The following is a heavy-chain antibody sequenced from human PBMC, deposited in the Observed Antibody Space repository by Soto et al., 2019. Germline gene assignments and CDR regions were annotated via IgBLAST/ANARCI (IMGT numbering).Heavy chain of an antibody. CDR2: IWFNGINK. V-gene: IGHV3-33*01. CDR1: GFNLNNYG. Sequence: QVQLVESGGGVVQPGRSLRLSCAASGFNLNNYGMHWVRQAPGKGLEWVAFIWFNGINKYYAESVKGRFAISRDNSENSLFLQMESLRVDDTGVYYCVRDGDFSTGFGKDYWGQGTLVTVSS. J-gene: IGHJ4*02. CDR3: VRDGDFSTGFGKDY. D-gene: IGHD2-2*01.